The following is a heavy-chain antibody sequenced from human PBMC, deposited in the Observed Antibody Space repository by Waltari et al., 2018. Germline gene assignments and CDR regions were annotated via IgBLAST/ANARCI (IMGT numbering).Heavy chain of an antibody. J-gene: IGHJ6*02. Sequence: QVQLQESGPGLVKPSEALSLTCTVSGASITNYFWIWIRQPAGKGLEWIGRIHSDGNFNYSPSLRSRLTMSLDTSRNQFSLRLSSVTAADTAVYYCARGLRILPDYDFGLDVWGQGTTVSVSS. CDR2: IHSDGNF. CDR3: ARGLRILPDYDFGLDV. CDR1: GASITNYF. V-gene: IGHV4-4*07. D-gene: IGHD3-16*01.